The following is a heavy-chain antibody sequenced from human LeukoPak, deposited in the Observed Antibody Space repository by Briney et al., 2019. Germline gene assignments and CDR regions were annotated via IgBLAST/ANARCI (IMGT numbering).Heavy chain of an antibody. CDR3: ARWRYCSGGSCYRRVENWFDP. J-gene: IGHJ5*02. D-gene: IGHD2-15*01. CDR2: INPNSGGT. V-gene: IGHV1-2*02. Sequence: ASVKVSCKASGYTLTGYYMHWVRQAPGQGLEWMGWINPNSGGTNYAQKFQGRVTMTRDTSISTAYMELSRLRSDDTAVYYCARWRYCSGGSCYRRVENWFDPWGQGTLVTVSS. CDR1: GYTLTGYY.